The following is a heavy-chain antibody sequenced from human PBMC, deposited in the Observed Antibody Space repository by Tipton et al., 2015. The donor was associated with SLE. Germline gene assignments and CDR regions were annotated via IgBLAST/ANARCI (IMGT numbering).Heavy chain of an antibody. D-gene: IGHD3-16*01. V-gene: IGHV4-34*01. CDR1: GGSFSGYY. CDR2: INHSGST. CDR3: ARERVRGSYLEGYFDY. J-gene: IGHJ4*02. Sequence: TLSLTCAVYGGSFSGYYWSWIRQPPGKGLEWIGEINHSGSTNYNPSLKSRVTMSIDTSKNQFSLKLSSVTAADTAVYYCARERVRGSYLEGYFDYWGQGTLVTVSS.